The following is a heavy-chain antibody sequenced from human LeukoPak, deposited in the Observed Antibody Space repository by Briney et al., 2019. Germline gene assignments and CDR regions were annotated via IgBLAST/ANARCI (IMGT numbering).Heavy chain of an antibody. Sequence: ASVKVSCKASGYMFMGYYIHWVRQAPGQGLEWVGWINPDSGGTKDAQNFQGRVTMTRDTFISPAYMDPSSLRSDDTAILYCVRGKHVDSNGYYAAFYFDSWGQGTLVTVSS. D-gene: IGHD3-22*01. CDR2: INPDSGGT. J-gene: IGHJ4*02. CDR3: VRGKHVDSNGYYAAFYFDS. V-gene: IGHV1-2*02. CDR1: GYMFMGYY.